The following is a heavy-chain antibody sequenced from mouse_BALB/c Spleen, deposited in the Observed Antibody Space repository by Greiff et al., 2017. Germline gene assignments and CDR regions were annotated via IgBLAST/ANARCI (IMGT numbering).Heavy chain of an antibody. CDR1: GFTFSSFG. CDR2: ISSGSSTI. J-gene: IGHJ4*01. CDR3: ARENDYDGGAMDY. V-gene: IGHV5-17*02. D-gene: IGHD2-4*01. Sequence: EVKLVESGGGLVQPGGSRKLSCAASGFTFSSFGMHWVRQAPEKGLEWVAYISSGSSTIYYADTVKGRFTISRDNPKNTLFLQMTSLRSEDTAMYYCARENDYDGGAMDYWGQGTSDTVSS.